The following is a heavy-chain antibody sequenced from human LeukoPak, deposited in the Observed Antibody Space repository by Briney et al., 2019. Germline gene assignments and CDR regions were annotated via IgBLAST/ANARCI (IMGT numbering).Heavy chain of an antibody. Sequence: EASVKVSCKASGYTFTSYGISWVRQAPGQGLEWMEWISAYNGNTNYAQKLQGRVTMTTDTSTSTAYMELRSLRSDDTAVYYCAREPLGYCTNGVCYKDHYYYYMDVWGKGTTVTVSS. CDR3: AREPLGYCTNGVCYKDHYYYYMDV. D-gene: IGHD2-8*01. J-gene: IGHJ6*03. CDR1: GYTFTSYG. V-gene: IGHV1-18*01. CDR2: ISAYNGNT.